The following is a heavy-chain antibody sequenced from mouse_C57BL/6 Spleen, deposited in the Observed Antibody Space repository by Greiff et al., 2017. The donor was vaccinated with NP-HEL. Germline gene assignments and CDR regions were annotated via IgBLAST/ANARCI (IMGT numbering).Heavy chain of an antibody. Sequence: VQLQQSGPELVKPGASVKISCKASGYAFSSSWMNWVKQRPGKGLEWIGRIYPGDGDTNYNGKFKGKATLTADKSSSTAYMQLSSLTSEDSAVYFCARSYYDGTRPSFAYWGQGTLVTVSA. D-gene: IGHD1-1*01. CDR2: IYPGDGDT. V-gene: IGHV1-82*01. CDR1: GYAFSSSW. CDR3: ARSYYDGTRPSFAY. J-gene: IGHJ3*01.